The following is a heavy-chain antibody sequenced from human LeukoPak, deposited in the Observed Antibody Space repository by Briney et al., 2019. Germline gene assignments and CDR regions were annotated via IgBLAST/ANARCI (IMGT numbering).Heavy chain of an antibody. CDR2: ISAYNGTT. V-gene: IGHV1-18*01. D-gene: IGHD2-15*01. CDR1: GYTFTSYG. Sequence: ASVKVSCKASGYTFTSYGISWVRQAPGQGLEWMGRISAYNGTTNYAQKFQGRLTMTTDTSTNTAYMDLRSLRSDDTAVYYCARDSADCGGGSCFSAEYFQFWGQGTLVTVSS. J-gene: IGHJ1*01. CDR3: ARDSADCGGGSCFSAEYFQF.